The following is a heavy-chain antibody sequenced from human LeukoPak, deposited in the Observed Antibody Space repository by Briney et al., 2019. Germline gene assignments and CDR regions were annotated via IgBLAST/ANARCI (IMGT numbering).Heavy chain of an antibody. Sequence: GGSLRLSCAASGYTFNIHGMNWVRQAPGKGPEWVSGIGPSGDKTYYADSVKGRFTISRDNSENTVYLQMNSLRAEDTAVYYCARDPWGTYSSSSGYHFDYWGQGTLVTVSS. J-gene: IGHJ4*02. CDR2: IGPSGDKT. D-gene: IGHD6-6*01. V-gene: IGHV3-23*01. CDR1: GYTFNIHG. CDR3: ARDPWGTYSSSSGYHFDY.